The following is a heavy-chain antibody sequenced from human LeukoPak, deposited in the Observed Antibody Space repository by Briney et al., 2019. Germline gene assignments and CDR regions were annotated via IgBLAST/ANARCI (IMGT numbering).Heavy chain of an antibody. CDR3: ARDSYYDLLTGYYPYYYYGMDV. V-gene: IGHV4-30-4*01. J-gene: IGHJ6*02. CDR1: GGSISSINCF. D-gene: IGHD3-9*01. Sequence: PSETLSLTCTVSGGSISSINCFWTWVRQPPGKGLEWIGYIYYSGSAYYNPSLAGRVAISLDTSKNQFSLKLHSVTAADTAVYYCARDSYYDLLTGYYPYYYYGMDVWGQGTTVTVSS. CDR2: IYYSGSA.